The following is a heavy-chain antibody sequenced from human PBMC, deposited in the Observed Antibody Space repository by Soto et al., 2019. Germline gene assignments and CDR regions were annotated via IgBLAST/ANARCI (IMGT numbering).Heavy chain of an antibody. J-gene: IGHJ6*02. CDR3: AKALLYSSSLDYGMDV. CDR2: ISGSGGST. CDR1: GFTFSSYA. Sequence: GSLRLSCAASGFTFSSYAMSWVRQAPGKGLGWVSAISGSGGSTYYADSVKGRFTISRDNSKNTLYLQMNSLRAEDTAVYYCAKALLYSSSLDYGMDVWGQGTTVTVSS. D-gene: IGHD6-13*01. V-gene: IGHV3-23*01.